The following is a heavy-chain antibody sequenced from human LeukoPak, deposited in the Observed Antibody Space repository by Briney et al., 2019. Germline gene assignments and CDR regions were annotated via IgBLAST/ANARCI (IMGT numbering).Heavy chain of an antibody. V-gene: IGHV3-23*01. CDR3: AKYRSSGLDASDI. Sequence: GGSLRLSCAASGVTFSSYAMSWVRQAPGKGLEWVSGISGSGGNAYYADSVKGRFIISRDNSKNTLYLQMNSLRAEDTAVYYCAKYRSSGLDASDIWGQGTMVTVSS. J-gene: IGHJ3*02. CDR2: ISGSGGNA. D-gene: IGHD3-22*01. CDR1: GVTFSSYA.